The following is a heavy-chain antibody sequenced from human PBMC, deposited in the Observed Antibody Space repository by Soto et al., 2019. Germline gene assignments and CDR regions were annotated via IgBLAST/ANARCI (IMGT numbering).Heavy chain of an antibody. J-gene: IGHJ5*02. CDR1: GFAFSHYW. V-gene: IGHV3-74*01. CDR2: INGDGSAT. CDR3: VRSDWFDP. Sequence: ETLSLSCTASGFAFSHYWMHWVRQAPGKGLMWVSRINGDGSATTYADSVKGRFTISRDNAKNTLYLQMNSLRAEDTAVYYCVRSDWFDPWGQGTLVTVSS.